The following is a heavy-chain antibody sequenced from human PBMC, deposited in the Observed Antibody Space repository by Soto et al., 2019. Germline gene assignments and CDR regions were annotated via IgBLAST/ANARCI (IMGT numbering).Heavy chain of an antibody. CDR1: GGSISSGGYS. D-gene: IGHD3-22*01. CDR2: IYHSGST. CDR3: ASTNITMSVQAFDI. J-gene: IGHJ3*02. V-gene: IGHV4-30-2*01. Sequence: LQLQESGSGLVKPSQTLSLTCAVSGGSISSGGYSWSWIRQPPGKGLEWIGYIYHSGSTYYNPSLKSRVTISVDRSKNQFSLKLSSVTAADTAVYYCASTNITMSVQAFDIWGQGTMVTVSS.